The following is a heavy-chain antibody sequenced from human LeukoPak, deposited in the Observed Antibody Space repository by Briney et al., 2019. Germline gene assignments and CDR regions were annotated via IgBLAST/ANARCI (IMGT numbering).Heavy chain of an antibody. D-gene: IGHD3-10*01. Sequence: GGSLRLSCAASGFTFSSYWMHWVRQAPGKGLVWVSRINSDGSSTSYADSVKGRFTISRDNAKNTLYLQMNSLRAEDTALYYCAKDDTLYGSGGDYWGQGTLVTVSS. V-gene: IGHV3-74*01. CDR3: AKDDTLYGSGGDY. CDR2: INSDGSST. CDR1: GFTFSSYW. J-gene: IGHJ4*02.